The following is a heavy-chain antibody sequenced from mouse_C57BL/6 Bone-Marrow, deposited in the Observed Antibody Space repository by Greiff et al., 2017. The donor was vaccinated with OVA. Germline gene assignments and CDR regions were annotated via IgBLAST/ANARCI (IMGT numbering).Heavy chain of an antibody. J-gene: IGHJ3*01. CDR2: IDPSDSYT. D-gene: IGHD3-2*02. CDR3: ARPRQLRFWFAY. Sequence: QVHVKQPGAELVKPGASVKLSCKASGYTFTSYWMQWVKQRPGQGLEWIGEIDPSDSYTNYNQKFKGKATLTVDTSSSTAYMQLSSLTSEDSAVYYCARPRQLRFWFAYWGQGTLVTVSA. CDR1: GYTFTSYW. V-gene: IGHV1-50*01.